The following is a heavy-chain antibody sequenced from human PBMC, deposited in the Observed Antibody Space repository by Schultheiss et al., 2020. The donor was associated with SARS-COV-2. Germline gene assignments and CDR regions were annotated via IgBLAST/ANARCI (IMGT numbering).Heavy chain of an antibody. CDR3: ARAVAGTHYFDY. Sequence: GESLKISCAASGFTFSNYDMHWVRQETGKSLEWVSGIDTAGNPYYPDSVKGRFTFSRENAKNSLFLQMNTLRAGDTAVYYCARAVAGTHYFDYWGQGTLVT. J-gene: IGHJ4*02. CDR1: GFTFSNYD. V-gene: IGHV3-13*05. D-gene: IGHD6-19*01. CDR2: IDTAGNP.